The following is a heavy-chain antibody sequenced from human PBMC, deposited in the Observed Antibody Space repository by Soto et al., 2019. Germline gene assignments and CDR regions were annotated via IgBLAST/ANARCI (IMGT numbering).Heavy chain of an antibody. CDR1: GFTFSSYA. CDR3: AKCYSGSYYGVFYD. J-gene: IGHJ4*02. CDR2: ISGSGGNT. V-gene: IGHV3-23*01. Sequence: GSLRLSCAASGFTFSSYAISWVRQAPGRGLEWVSTISGSGGNTYYADSVKGRFTISRDNSKNTLYLQLNSLRAEDTAIYYCAKCYSGSYYGVFYDWGQGNLVPVSS. D-gene: IGHD1-26*01.